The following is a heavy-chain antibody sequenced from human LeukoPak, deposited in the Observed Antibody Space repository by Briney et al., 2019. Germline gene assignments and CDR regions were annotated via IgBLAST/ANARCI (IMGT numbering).Heavy chain of an antibody. D-gene: IGHD2-15*01. CDR2: ISAYNGNT. J-gene: IGHJ5*02. CDR1: GYTFTSYG. Sequence: ASVKVSCKASGYTFTSYGISWVRQAPGQGLEWMGWISAYNGNTNYAQKLQGRVTMTTDTSTSTAYMELRSLRSDNTAVYYCASTTPLFLMWFDPWGQGTLVTVSS. CDR3: ASTTPLFLMWFDP. V-gene: IGHV1-18*01.